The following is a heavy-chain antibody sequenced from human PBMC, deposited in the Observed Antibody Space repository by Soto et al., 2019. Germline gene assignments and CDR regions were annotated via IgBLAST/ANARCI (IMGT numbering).Heavy chain of an antibody. V-gene: IGHV1-3*01. CDR3: ARGPIIDYDILTAFDY. J-gene: IGHJ4*02. CDR1: GYTFTSYA. Sequence: ASVKVSCKASGYTFTSYAMHWVRQAPGQRLEWMGWINAGNGNTKYSQKFQGRVTITRDTSASTAYMELSSLRSEDTAVYYCARGPIIDYDILTAFDYWGQGTLVTVSS. D-gene: IGHD3-9*01. CDR2: INAGNGNT.